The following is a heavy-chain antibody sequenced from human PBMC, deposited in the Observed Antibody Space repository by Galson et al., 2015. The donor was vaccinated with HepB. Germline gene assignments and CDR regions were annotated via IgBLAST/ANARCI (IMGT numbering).Heavy chain of an antibody. J-gene: IGHJ6*02. D-gene: IGHD4/OR15-4a*01. CDR2: ISGFNDET. V-gene: IGHV1-18*01. CDR3: ARRRDYYFYFALDV. Sequence: SVKVSCKAYGYTFTSYGIGWVRQAPGQGPEWMGWISGFNDETNYAQDLQGRVTMTTDTSTTTAYMELRSLRSDDTAVYFCARRRDYYFYFALDVWGQGTTVTVSS. CDR1: GYTFTSYG.